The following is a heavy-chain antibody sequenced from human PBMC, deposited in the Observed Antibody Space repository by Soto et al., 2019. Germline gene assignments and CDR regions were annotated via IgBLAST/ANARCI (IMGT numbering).Heavy chain of an antibody. CDR2: ISNSGFNT. CDR1: GFTFTSYA. D-gene: IGHD3-10*01. V-gene: IGHV3-23*01. CDR3: ASGAGTSPKYNGFDP. J-gene: IGHJ5*02. Sequence: EVQLLESGGGLVQPGGSLRLSCAASGFTFTSYAMTWVRQAPGRGLEWVSAISNSGFNTYYANSVRGRFTISRDNSKNMLLLQMKILSAEDTAVDYWASGAGTSPKYNGFDPWGQGTLVTVSS.